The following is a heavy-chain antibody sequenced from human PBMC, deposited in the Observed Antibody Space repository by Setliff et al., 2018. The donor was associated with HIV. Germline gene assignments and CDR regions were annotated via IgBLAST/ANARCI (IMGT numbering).Heavy chain of an antibody. CDR2: IYHSGST. J-gene: IGHJ4*02. CDR1: GGSFSGYY. V-gene: IGHV4-38-2*01. CDR3: AARNSGNPTRHFDY. D-gene: IGHD3-10*01. Sequence: SETLSLTCAVYGGSFSGYYWGWIRQPSGKGLEWIGSIYHSGSTFYNPSLRSRVTISVDTSQDQFSLRLTSVTAADTAVYYCAARNSGNPTRHFDYWGQGTLVTVSS.